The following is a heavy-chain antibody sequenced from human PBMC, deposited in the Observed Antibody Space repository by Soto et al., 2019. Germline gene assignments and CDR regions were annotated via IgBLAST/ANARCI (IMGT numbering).Heavy chain of an antibody. V-gene: IGHV3-7*04. CDR3: ARVMGTDGWSHHPFYM. CDR1: GFTFSSYW. J-gene: IGHJ3*02. Sequence: EVQLVESGGGWVQPGGSLRLSCAASGFTFSSYWMDWVRQAPRKGLEWVATIKQDGSEKYYVDSVKGRFIISRDNAKNSLFLQMNSLRVEDTAVYLCARVMGTDGWSHHPFYMWGQVTMVTVSS. CDR2: IKQDGSEK. D-gene: IGHD6-19*01.